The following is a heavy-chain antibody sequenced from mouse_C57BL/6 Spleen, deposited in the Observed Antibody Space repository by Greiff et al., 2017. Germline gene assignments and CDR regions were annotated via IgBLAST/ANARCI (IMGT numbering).Heavy chain of an antibody. CDR3: ARQDYGSSYYLDY. J-gene: IGHJ2*01. V-gene: IGHV5-17*01. CDR1: GFTFSDYG. D-gene: IGHD1-1*01. Sequence: EVQLVESGGGLVKPGGSLKLSCAASGFTFSDYGMHWVRQAPEKGLEWVAYISSGSSTIYYADTVKGRFTISRDNAKNTLFLQMTSLRSEDTAMYYCARQDYGSSYYLDYWGQGTTLTVSS. CDR2: ISSGSSTI.